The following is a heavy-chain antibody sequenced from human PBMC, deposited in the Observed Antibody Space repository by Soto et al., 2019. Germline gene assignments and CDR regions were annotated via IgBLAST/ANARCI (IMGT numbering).Heavy chain of an antibody. V-gene: IGHV3-30-3*01. J-gene: IGHJ4*02. Sequence: PGGSLRLSCAASGFTFSTYAIHWVRQAPGKGLEWAAVISHDATKQYYTDSVKGRFTISRDNSKNTLYLQMNSLTTEDTAVYYCARDWLATTNFDYWGQGTQVTVSS. CDR3: ARDWLATTNFDY. CDR2: ISHDATKQ. CDR1: GFTFSTYA. D-gene: IGHD5-12*01.